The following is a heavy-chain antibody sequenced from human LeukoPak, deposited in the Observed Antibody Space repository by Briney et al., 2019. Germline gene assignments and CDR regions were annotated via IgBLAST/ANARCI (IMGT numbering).Heavy chain of an antibody. V-gene: IGHV1-2*06. CDR3: ARSNGYDEPFDY. D-gene: IGHD5-12*01. CDR2: INPNSGGT. J-gene: IGHJ4*02. CDR1: GYTFTGYY. Sequence: ASVKVSCKASGYTFTGYYMHWVRQAPGQGLEWMGRINPNSGGTNYAQKFQGRVTMTRDTSISTPYMELSRLRSDDTAVYYCARSNGYDEPFDYWGQGTLVTVSS.